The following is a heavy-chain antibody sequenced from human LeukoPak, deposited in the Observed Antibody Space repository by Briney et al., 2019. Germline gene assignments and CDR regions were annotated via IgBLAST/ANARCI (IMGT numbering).Heavy chain of an antibody. D-gene: IGHD6-19*01. Sequence: ASVKVSCKASGYTFTGYYMHWVRQAPGQGLEWMGWINPNSGGTNYAQKLQGWVTMTRDTSISTAYMELSRLRSDDTAVYYCARAPTSGDSSGRFDYWGQGTLVTVSS. V-gene: IGHV1-2*04. CDR1: GYTFTGYY. J-gene: IGHJ4*02. CDR3: ARAPTSGDSSGRFDY. CDR2: INPNSGGT.